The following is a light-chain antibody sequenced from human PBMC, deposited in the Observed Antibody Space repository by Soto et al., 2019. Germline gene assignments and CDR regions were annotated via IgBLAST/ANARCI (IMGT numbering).Light chain of an antibody. Sequence: DLQMTQSPSTLSSSLGESVTITCRASQSISSWLAWYQQKPGKAPKLLIYKAYSLESGVPSRFSGSGSGTEFTLTISSLQPDDFATYYCQQYNSYSPWTCGQGTKVDIK. V-gene: IGKV1-5*03. CDR2: KAY. J-gene: IGKJ1*01. CDR3: QQYNSYSPWT. CDR1: QSISSW.